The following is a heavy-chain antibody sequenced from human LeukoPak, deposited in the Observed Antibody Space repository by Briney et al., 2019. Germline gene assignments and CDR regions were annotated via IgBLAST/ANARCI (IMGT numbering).Heavy chain of an antibody. Sequence: KPSETLSLTCTVSGCSISSYYWSWIRQPPGKGLEWIVYIYYSGSTNYNPSLKSRVTISVDTSKNQFSLKLSSVTAADTAVYYCARLGKNDFWSGYWFDPWGQGTLVTVSS. CDR2: IYYSGST. CDR1: GCSISSYY. V-gene: IGHV4-59*08. J-gene: IGHJ5*02. CDR3: ARLGKNDFWSGYWFDP. D-gene: IGHD3-3*01.